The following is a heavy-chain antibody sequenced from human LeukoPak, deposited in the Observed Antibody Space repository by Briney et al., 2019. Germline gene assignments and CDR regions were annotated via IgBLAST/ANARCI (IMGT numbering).Heavy chain of an antibody. CDR1: GFTSSSYA. Sequence: GGSLRLSCAASGFTSSSYAVSWVRQAPGKGLEWVSAISGSGGGTYYADSVKGRFTISRDNSINTLYLQMSSLRAEDAAVYYCAKSGGLSGSGRLGMDVWGQGTTVTVSS. CDR2: ISGSGGGT. D-gene: IGHD3-10*01. J-gene: IGHJ6*02. CDR3: AKSGGLSGSGRLGMDV. V-gene: IGHV3-23*01.